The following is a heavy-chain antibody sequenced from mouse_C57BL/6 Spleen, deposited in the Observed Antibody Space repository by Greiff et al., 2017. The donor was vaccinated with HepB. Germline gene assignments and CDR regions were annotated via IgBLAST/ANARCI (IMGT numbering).Heavy chain of an antibody. V-gene: IGHV2-9-1*01. J-gene: IGHJ1*03. Sequence: VQLQESGPGLVAPSHSLSITCTVSGFSLTSYAISWVRQPPGQGLEWLGVIWTGGGTNYNSALNSRLSISKDNSKSQVFLKMNSLQTDDTARYYCARKTYDDYCYFDVWGTGTPVTVSS. D-gene: IGHD2-3*01. CDR3: ARKTYDDYCYFDV. CDR1: GFSLTSYA. CDR2: IWTGGGT.